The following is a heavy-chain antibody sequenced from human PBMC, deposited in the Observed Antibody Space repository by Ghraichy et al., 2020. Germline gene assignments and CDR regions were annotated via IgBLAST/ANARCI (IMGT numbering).Heavy chain of an antibody. D-gene: IGHD2-15*01. CDR2: INNGGGT. Sequence: SETLSLTCTVSGGSISSHYWNWIRQPPGKGLEYIGYINNGGGTKHNPSLKSGVTISLDTSKNQVSLRLGSVTAADTAVYYCARGSFYDDAFDFWGHGTVVTVSS. CDR3: ARGSFYDDAFDF. J-gene: IGHJ3*01. V-gene: IGHV4-59*11. CDR1: GGSISSHY.